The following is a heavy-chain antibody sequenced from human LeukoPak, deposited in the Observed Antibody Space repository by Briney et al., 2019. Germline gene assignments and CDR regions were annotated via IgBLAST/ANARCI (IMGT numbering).Heavy chain of an antibody. CDR1: GFTFDDYA. CDR2: ISWNSGSI. CDR3: AKGGLDDAFDI. J-gene: IGHJ3*02. V-gene: IGHV3-9*03. D-gene: IGHD3-16*01. Sequence: PGRSLRLSCAASGFTFDDYAMHWVRQAPGKGLEWVSGISWNSGSIGYADSVKGRFTISRDNAKNSLYLQMNSLRAEDVALYYCAKGGLDDAFDIWGQGTMVTVSS.